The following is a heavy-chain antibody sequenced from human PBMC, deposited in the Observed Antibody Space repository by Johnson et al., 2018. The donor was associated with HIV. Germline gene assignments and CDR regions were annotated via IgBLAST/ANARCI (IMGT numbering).Heavy chain of an antibody. D-gene: IGHD3-22*01. CDR3: TKTLGYDSSGYHDGFDI. CDR1: GFTFSSYG. CDR2: IRFDGSIE. J-gene: IGHJ3*02. V-gene: IGHV3-30*02. Sequence: QVQLVESGGGVVQPGRSLRLSCAASGFTFSSYGMHWVRQAPGKGLEWVAFIRFDGSIEYYADSVKGRFTISRDNSKNTLHLQMNSLRAEDTAVYYCTKTLGYDSSGYHDGFDIWGQGTMVTVSS.